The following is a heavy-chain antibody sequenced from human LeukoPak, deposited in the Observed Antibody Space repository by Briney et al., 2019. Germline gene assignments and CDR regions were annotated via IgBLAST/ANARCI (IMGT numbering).Heavy chain of an antibody. Sequence: PSETLSLTCTVSGGSIFTYYWSWIRQPPGKGLEWIGYIYYSGNTNYNPSLKSRVTISVDTSKNQFSLKLSSVTAADTAVYYCARTTEGGYTYDYFYYYYMDVWGKGTTVTISS. CDR1: GGSIFTYY. J-gene: IGHJ6*03. V-gene: IGHV4-59*01. CDR3: ARTTEGGYTYDYFYYYYMDV. CDR2: IYYSGNT. D-gene: IGHD5-18*01.